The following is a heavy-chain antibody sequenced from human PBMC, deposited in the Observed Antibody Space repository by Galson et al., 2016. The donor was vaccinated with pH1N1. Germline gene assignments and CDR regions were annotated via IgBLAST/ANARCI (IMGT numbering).Heavy chain of an antibody. V-gene: IGHV3-9*01. CDR2: VNWNSGDI. Sequence: SLRLSCAASGFTFDDYAFHWVRQAPGRGLEWVTGVNWNSGDIRYADSVKGRSTISRDNAGNSLYLQMNSLRAEDTALYYCAKNMRGWFGESLFDYWGQGTLVTVSS. CDR3: AKNMRGWFGESLFDY. J-gene: IGHJ4*02. CDR1: GFTFDDYA. D-gene: IGHD3-10*01.